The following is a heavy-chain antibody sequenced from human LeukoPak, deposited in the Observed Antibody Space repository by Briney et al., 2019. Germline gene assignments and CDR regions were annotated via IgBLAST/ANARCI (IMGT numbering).Heavy chain of an antibody. CDR1: GFTFSGSA. CDR3: TATSYCSSTSCYTHFDY. CDR2: IRSKANSYAT. D-gene: IGHD2-2*02. V-gene: IGHV3-73*01. Sequence: PGGSLKLSCAASGFTFSGSAMHCVRQASGKGLEWVGRIRSKANSYATAYAASVKGRFTISRDDSKNTAYLQMNSLKTEDTAVYYCTATSYCSSTSCYTHFDYWGQGTLVTVSS. J-gene: IGHJ4*02.